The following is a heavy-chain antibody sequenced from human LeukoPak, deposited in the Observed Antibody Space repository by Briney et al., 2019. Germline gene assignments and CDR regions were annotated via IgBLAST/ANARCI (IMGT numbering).Heavy chain of an antibody. V-gene: IGHV4-59*01. Sequence: TPSQTLSLTCTVSGGSISSYYWSWLRQPPGKGLEWIGYIYYSGSTNYNPSLKSRVTISVETSKNQFSLKLRSVTAADTAVYYCARGGAVTPFDYWGQRTLVTVSS. CDR1: GGSISSYY. D-gene: IGHD4-17*01. CDR3: ARGGAVTPFDY. CDR2: IYYSGST. J-gene: IGHJ4*02.